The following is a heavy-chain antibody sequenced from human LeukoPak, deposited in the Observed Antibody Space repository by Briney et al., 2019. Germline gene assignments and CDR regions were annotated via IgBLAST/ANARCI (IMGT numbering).Heavy chain of an antibody. J-gene: IGHJ4*02. D-gene: IGHD3-10*01. CDR1: GFTFSGSA. CDR2: IRSKANSYAT. CDR3: IARGADDY. V-gene: IGHV3-73*01. Sequence: GGSLRLSCAASGFTFSGSAMHWVRQASGEGLEWVGRIRSKANSYATAYAASVKGRFTISRDDSKNTAYLQMNSLKTEDTAVYYCIARGADDYWGQGTLVTVSS.